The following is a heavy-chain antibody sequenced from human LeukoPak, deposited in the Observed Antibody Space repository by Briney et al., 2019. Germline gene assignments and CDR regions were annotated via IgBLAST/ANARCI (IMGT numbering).Heavy chain of an antibody. V-gene: IGHV4-31*03. CDR1: GGAINSGGYY. J-gene: IGHJ4*02. Sequence: SQTLSLTCTVSGGAINSGGYYWSWIRQHPGKGLEWIGYIYYSGNTYYNSSLKSRVTISVDTSRNQFSLKLNSVTAADTAVYYCASGREITATLPYWGQGTLVTVSS. CDR2: IYYSGNT. CDR3: ASGREITATLPY. D-gene: IGHD1-20*01.